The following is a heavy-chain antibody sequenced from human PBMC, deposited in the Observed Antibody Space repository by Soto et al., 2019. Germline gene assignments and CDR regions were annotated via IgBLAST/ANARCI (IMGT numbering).Heavy chain of an antibody. V-gene: IGHV1-18*01. D-gene: IGHD3-22*01. J-gene: IGHJ4*02. CDR2: ISAYNGNT. Sequence: GASVKVSCKASGYTFTSYGISWVRQAPGQGLEWMGWISAYNGNTNYAQKLQGRVTMTTDTSTSTAYMELRSLRSDDTAVYYCAREYYYDSSGYYLASSYWGQGTLVTVSS. CDR3: AREYYYDSSGYYLASSY. CDR1: GYTFTSYG.